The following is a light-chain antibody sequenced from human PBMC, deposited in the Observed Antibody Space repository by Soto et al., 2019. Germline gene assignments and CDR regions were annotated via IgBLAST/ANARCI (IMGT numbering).Light chain of an antibody. J-gene: IGLJ3*02. CDR3: SSYTSSSTLV. Sequence: QSALTQPASVSGSPGQSITISCTGTSSDVGGYNYVSWYQQHPGKAPKLMIYEVSNRPSGVSNRFSGSKSGNTASLTISGLQAEGEAAYYCSSYTSSSTLVFGGGTKLTVL. CDR1: SSDVGGYNY. CDR2: EVS. V-gene: IGLV2-14*01.